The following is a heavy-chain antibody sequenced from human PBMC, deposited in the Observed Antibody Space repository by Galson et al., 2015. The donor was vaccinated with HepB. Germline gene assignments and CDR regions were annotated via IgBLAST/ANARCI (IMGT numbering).Heavy chain of an antibody. Sequence: SLRLSCAASGFTFSSYAMHWVRQAPGKGLEWVAVISYDGSNKYYADSVKGRFTISRDNSKNTLYLQMNSLRAEDTAVYYCAREGLFDVATQPKGYFDYWGQGTLVTVSS. V-gene: IGHV3-30*04. CDR1: GFTFSSYA. CDR2: ISYDGSNK. J-gene: IGHJ4*02. CDR3: AREGLFDVATQPKGYFDY. D-gene: IGHD5-12*01.